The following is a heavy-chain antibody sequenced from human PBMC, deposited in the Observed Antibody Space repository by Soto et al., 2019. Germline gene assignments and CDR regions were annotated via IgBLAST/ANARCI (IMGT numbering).Heavy chain of an antibody. J-gene: IGHJ4*02. D-gene: IGHD3-22*01. CDR1: GYTFTSYA. CDR3: ARVSTPHYYDSADFDY. CDR2: INAGNGNT. V-gene: IGHV1-3*01. Sequence: QVQLVQSGAEVKKPGASVKVSCKASGYTFTSYAMHWVRQAPGQRLEWMGWINAGNGNTKYSQKFQGRVTITRDTSASTAYMELSSLRSEDTAVYYCARVSTPHYYDSADFDYWGQGTLVTVSS.